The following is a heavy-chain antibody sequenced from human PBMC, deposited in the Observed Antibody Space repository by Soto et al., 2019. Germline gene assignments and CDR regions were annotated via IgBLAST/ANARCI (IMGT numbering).Heavy chain of an antibody. V-gene: IGHV4-59*01. J-gene: IGHJ4*02. CDR2: IYYSGST. CDR3: ARAGGYCSGGSCYLFDY. D-gene: IGHD2-15*01. CDR1: GGSISSYY. Sequence: SVTLSLTCTVSGGSISSYYWSWIRQPPGKGLEWIGYIYYSGSTNCNPSLKSRVTISVDTSKNQFSLKLSSVTAADTAVYYCARAGGYCSGGSCYLFDYWGQGTLVTVSS.